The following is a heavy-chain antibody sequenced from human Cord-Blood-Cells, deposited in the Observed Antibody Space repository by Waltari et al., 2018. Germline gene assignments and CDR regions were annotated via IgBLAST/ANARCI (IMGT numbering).Heavy chain of an antibody. D-gene: IGHD6-6*01. CDR1: GYTFTVAY. J-gene: IGHJ3*02. CDR3: ARGFWSSSSGGAFDI. CDR2: INPNSGGT. V-gene: IGHV1-2*02. Sequence: QVHPEQTGAALKKPGASVKVSCKASGYTFTVAYIHCARPAPGQGLEWMGWINPNSGGTNYAHKFQGRVTMTSDTSISTAYMELSRLRSDDTAVYYCARGFWSSSSGGAFDIWGQGTMVTVSS.